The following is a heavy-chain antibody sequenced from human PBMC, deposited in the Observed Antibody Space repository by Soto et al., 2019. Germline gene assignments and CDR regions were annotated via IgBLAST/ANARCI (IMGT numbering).Heavy chain of an antibody. CDR2: INHSGST. Sequence: PSETLSLTCAVYGGSFSGYYWSWIRQPPGKGLDWIGEINHSGSTNYNPSLKSRVNISVDTSKNQFSLKLSSVTAADTAVYYCARGRIGGSCFDYWGQGTLVTVSS. V-gene: IGHV4-34*01. CDR3: ARGRIGGSCFDY. D-gene: IGHD2-15*01. CDR1: GGSFSGYY. J-gene: IGHJ4*02.